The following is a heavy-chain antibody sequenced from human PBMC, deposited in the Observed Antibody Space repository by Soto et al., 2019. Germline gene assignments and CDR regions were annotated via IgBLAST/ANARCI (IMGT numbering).Heavy chain of an antibody. Sequence: EVQLVESGGGLVKPGGSLRLSCAASGFTFSSYSMNWVRQAPGKGLEWVSSISSSSSYIYYADSVKGRFTISRDNAKNSLYLQMNSLRAEDTAVYYCAGGVEYCSGGSCYSWFDPWGQGTLVTVSS. CDR2: ISSSSSYI. J-gene: IGHJ5*02. CDR3: AGGVEYCSGGSCYSWFDP. CDR1: GFTFSSYS. D-gene: IGHD2-15*01. V-gene: IGHV3-21*01.